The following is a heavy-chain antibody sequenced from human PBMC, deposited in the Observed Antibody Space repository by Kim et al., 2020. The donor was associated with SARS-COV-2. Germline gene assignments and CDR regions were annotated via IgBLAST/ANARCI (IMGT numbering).Heavy chain of an antibody. V-gene: IGHV4-34*01. Sequence: SETLSLTCAVYGGSFSGYYWSWIRQPPGKGLEWIGEINHSESTNYNPSLKSRVTITVDTSKNQFTLKLSSVTAADTAVYFCPRGGIVIVQAAILNWVDP. D-gene: IGHD2-2*01. J-gene: IGHJ5*02. CDR1: GGSFSGYY. CDR2: INHSEST. CDR3: PRGGIVIVQAAILNWVDP.